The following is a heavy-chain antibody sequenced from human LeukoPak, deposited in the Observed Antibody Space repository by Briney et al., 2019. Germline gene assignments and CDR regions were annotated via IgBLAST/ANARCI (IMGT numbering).Heavy chain of an antibody. D-gene: IGHD2-15*01. CDR3: ANVWGVVVAARF. V-gene: IGHV3-30*04. CDR2: ISSDGSNK. Sequence: GGSLRLSCAASGFTFSNYAMHWVRQAPGKGLEWVALISSDGSNKYYGDSVKGRFTISRDNSKNTLYLQMNSLRAEDTAVYYCANVWGVVVAARFWGKGTTVTISS. CDR1: GFTFSNYA. J-gene: IGHJ6*04.